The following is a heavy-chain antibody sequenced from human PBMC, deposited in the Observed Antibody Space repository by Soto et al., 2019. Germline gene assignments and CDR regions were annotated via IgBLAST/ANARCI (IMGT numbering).Heavy chain of an antibody. CDR3: ARGVNPRFNWFDP. CDR1: GYSFTSYW. CDR2: IYPDDSDT. D-gene: IGHD3-16*01. J-gene: IGHJ5*02. V-gene: IGHV5-51*01. Sequence: EVQLVQSGAEVKKPGESLKISCKGSGYSFTSYWIVWVRQMPGKGLEWMGIIYPDDSDTTYSPSFQGQVTISADKSISTAYLQWSSLKASDTAMYYCARGVNPRFNWFDPWGQGTLVTVSS.